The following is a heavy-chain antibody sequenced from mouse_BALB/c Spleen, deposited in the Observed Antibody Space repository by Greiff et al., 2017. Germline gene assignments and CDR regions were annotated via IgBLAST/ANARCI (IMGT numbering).Heavy chain of an antibody. J-gene: IGHJ3*01. CDR2: ILPGSGST. CDR1: GYTFSSYW. V-gene: IGHV1-9*01. Sequence: QVQLKESGAELMKPGASVKISCKATGYTFSSYWIEWVKQRPGHGLEWIGEILPGSGSTNYNEKFKGKATFTADTSSNTAYMQLSSLTSEDSAVYYCARSVWYDPAWFAYWGQGTLVTVSA. D-gene: IGHD2-14*01. CDR3: ARSVWYDPAWFAY.